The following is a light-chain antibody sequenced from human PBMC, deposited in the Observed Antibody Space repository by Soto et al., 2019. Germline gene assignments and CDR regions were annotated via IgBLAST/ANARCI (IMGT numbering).Light chain of an antibody. CDR2: AAS. Sequence: IPMTQSPSSLSASVGERVTITCRASQSISSYLNWYQQKPGKAPKLLIYAASSLQSGVPSRFSGSGSGTDFTLTISSLQPEDFATYYCQQSYSTLAYTFGQGTEVDIK. J-gene: IGKJ2*01. V-gene: IGKV1-39*01. CDR3: QQSYSTLAYT. CDR1: QSISSY.